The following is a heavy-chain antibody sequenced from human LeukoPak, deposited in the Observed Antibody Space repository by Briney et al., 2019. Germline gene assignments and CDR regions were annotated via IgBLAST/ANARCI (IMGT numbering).Heavy chain of an antibody. Sequence: PSGGSLRLSCAASGLTFSSYAMSWVRQAPGKGLEWVSAISGSSGHTYYADSVKGRFTISRDNSKNTLYLQMNSLRAEDTAVYYCGKGGFPEMEWLLYFDHWGQGTLVTVSS. CDR2: ISGSSGHT. D-gene: IGHD3-3*01. CDR3: GKGGFPEMEWLLYFDH. J-gene: IGHJ5*02. CDR1: GLTFSSYA. V-gene: IGHV3-23*01.